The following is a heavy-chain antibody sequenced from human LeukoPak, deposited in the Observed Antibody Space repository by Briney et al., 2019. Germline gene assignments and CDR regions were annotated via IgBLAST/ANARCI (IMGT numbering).Heavy chain of an antibody. CDR1: GFTFSSYG. V-gene: IGHV3-23*01. CDR2: ISGSGGST. D-gene: IGHD6-13*01. J-gene: IGHJ4*02. Sequence: PGGTLRLSCAASGFTFSSYGMSWVRQAPGKGLEWVSAISGSGGSTYYADSVKGRFTISRDNSKNTLYLQMNSLRAEDTAVYYCAKFQQTGYSSSWTPSYFDYWGQGTLVTVSS. CDR3: AKFQQTGYSSSWTPSYFDY.